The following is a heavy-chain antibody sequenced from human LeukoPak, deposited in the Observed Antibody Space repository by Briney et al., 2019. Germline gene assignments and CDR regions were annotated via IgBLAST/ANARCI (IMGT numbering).Heavy chain of an antibody. V-gene: IGHV1-2*02. CDR2: INPNSGGT. CDR3: AREASIVGATFHLDY. D-gene: IGHD1-26*01. J-gene: IGHJ4*02. Sequence: ASVKVSCKASGYTFTGYYMHWVRQAPGQGLEWMGWINPNSGGTNYAQKFQGRVTMTRDTSISTAYMKLSRLRSDDTAVYYCAREASIVGATFHLDYWGQGTLVTVFS. CDR1: GYTFTGYY.